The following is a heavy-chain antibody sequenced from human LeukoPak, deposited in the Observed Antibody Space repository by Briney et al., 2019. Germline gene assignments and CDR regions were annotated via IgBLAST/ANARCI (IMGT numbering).Heavy chain of an antibody. Sequence: ASVKVSFKASGYAFTNYYMHWVRQAPGQGLEWMGWINPNSGGTNYAQKFQGRVTMTRDTSISTAYMELSRLRSDDTAVYYCARDTYDILTGYPNWFDPWGQGTLVTVSS. D-gene: IGHD3-9*01. CDR3: ARDTYDILTGYPNWFDP. CDR2: INPNSGGT. J-gene: IGHJ5*02. V-gene: IGHV1-2*02. CDR1: GYAFTNYY.